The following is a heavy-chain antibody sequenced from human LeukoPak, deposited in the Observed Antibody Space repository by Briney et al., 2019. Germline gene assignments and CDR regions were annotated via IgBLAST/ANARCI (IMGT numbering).Heavy chain of an antibody. CDR1: GYTFTGYY. V-gene: IGHV1-2*02. D-gene: IGHD3-22*01. J-gene: IGHJ4*02. CDR3: ARVDYYDSSGYPD. Sequence: GASVKVSCKASGYTFTGYYMHWVRQAPGQGLEWMGWINLNSGGTNYAQKFQGRVTMTRDTSISTAYMELSRLRSDDTAVYYCARVDYYDSSGYPDWGQGTLVTVSS. CDR2: INLNSGGT.